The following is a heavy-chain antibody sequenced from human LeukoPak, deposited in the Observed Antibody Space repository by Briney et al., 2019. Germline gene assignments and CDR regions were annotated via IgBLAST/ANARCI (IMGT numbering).Heavy chain of an antibody. J-gene: IGHJ4*02. D-gene: IGHD3-3*01. CDR2: INHSRST. V-gene: IGHV4-34*01. Sequence: SETLSLTCAVYGGAFSSYYWSWIRQPPGKGLEWIGEINHSRSTNYNPSLKSRVTISVYTSKNQFSLKLSSVTAADTAVYYCTRGPRITIFGLVTRQYYFDYWGQGTLVTVSS. CDR1: GGAFSSYY. CDR3: TRGPRITIFGLVTRQYYFDY.